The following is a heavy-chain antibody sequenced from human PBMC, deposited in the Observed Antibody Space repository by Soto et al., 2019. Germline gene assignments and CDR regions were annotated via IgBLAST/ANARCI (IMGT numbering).Heavy chain of an antibody. J-gene: IGHJ4*02. V-gene: IGHV3-74*01. CDR1: GFTFSSYW. D-gene: IGHD3-22*01. CDR2: ISGDGSST. Sequence: EVQLVESGGGLVQPGGSLRLSCAASGFTFSSYWMHWVRQAPGKGLVWISRISGDGSSTTYADSVKGRFFISRDNAKNTLYWQMNSLRAAATAVYYCTSPRYDGSEPPFDYGGQGPLVTVSP. CDR3: TSPRYDGSEPPFDY.